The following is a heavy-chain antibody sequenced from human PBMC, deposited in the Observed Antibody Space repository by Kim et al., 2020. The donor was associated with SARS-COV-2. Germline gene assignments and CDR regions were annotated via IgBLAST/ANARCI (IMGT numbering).Heavy chain of an antibody. D-gene: IGHD4-4*01. CDR1: GFTFSSYA. CDR3: KYVNYEILFPYGMDV. J-gene: IGHJ6*02. V-gene: IGHV3-30*04. Sequence: GGSLRLSCAASGFTFSSYAMRWVRQAPGKGLEWVAVITYDGNNKTKEDAVSGRGRISREKYNNTRILQLHSKSVEDEAVADCKYVNYEILFPYGMDVWG. CDR2: ITYDGNNK.